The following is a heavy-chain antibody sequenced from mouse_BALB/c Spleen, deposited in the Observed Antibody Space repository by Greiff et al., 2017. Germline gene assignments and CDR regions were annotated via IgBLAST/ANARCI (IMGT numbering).Heavy chain of an antibody. Sequence: VLLVESGGGLVPPGGSRKISCAASGFSFSSFGMYWVRQAPEKGLEWVAYISSGCSTIYYADTVKGRFTISRDNPKNTLFHQMSSLTSDATAMYYWARGLLGAMDYWGQGTSVTVSS. CDR1: GFSFSSFG. D-gene: IGHD2-3*01. J-gene: IGHJ4*01. V-gene: IGHV5-17*02. CDR3: ARGLLGAMDY. CDR2: ISSGCSTI.